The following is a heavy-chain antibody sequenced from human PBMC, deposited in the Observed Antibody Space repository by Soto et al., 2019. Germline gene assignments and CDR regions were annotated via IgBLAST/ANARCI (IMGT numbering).Heavy chain of an antibody. Sequence: GKGLEWVSVIYSGGSTYYADSVKGRFTISRDNSKNTLYLQMNSLRAEDTAVYYCARDYELQRCGGHTYGHYGLGIPAQAPTGTGSS. D-gene: IGHD2-21*01. J-gene: IGHJ6*02. V-gene: IGHV3-53*01. CDR2: IYSGGST. CDR3: ARDYELQRCGGHTYGHYGLGI.